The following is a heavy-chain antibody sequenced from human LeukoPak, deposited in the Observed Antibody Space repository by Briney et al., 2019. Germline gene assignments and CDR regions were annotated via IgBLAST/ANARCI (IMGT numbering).Heavy chain of an antibody. CDR1: GFTFSSYC. CDR3: ARSSRGYSGYDPFDY. V-gene: IGHV3-74*01. D-gene: IGHD5-12*01. CDR2: INSDGSST. J-gene: IGHJ4*02. Sequence: GGSLRLSCAASGFTFSSYCMHWVRQATGKGLVWISRINSDGSSTSYADSVKGRFTISRDNAKNTLYLQMNSLRAEDTAVYYRARSSRGYSGYDPFDYWGQGTLVTVSS.